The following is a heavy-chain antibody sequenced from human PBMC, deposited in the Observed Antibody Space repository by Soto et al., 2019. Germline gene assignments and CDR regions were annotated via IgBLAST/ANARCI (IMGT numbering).Heavy chain of an antibody. J-gene: IGHJ4*02. CDR2: IYHSGST. V-gene: IGHV4-4*02. D-gene: IGHD3-16*01. CDR1: GGSISSSHW. Sequence: QVQLQESGPGLVKPSGTLSLSCAVSGGSISSSHWWTWVRQPPGKGLEWIGEIYHSGSTNYNPSLKGRVTIAVNTYRNQFSLNLSSVTAADTAVYYWASSGGGEDYWGQGILVTVSS. CDR3: ASSGGGEDY.